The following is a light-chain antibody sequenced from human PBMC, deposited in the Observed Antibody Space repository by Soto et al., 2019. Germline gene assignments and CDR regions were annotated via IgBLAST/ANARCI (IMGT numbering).Light chain of an antibody. Sequence: DIQMTQSPSSVSASVGDRVTITCRASQDINSWLAWYQQKPGLAPKLLIYTASSLQYGVPSRFSGSRSGTDFTLTISSLQPEDLAVYYCQQYNNWPRVAFGQGTKVEIK. CDR1: QDINSW. V-gene: IGKV1-12*01. J-gene: IGKJ1*01. CDR2: TAS. CDR3: QQYNNWPRVA.